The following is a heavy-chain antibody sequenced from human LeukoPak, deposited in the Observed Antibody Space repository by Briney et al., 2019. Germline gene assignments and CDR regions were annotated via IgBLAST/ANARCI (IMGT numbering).Heavy chain of an antibody. D-gene: IGHD5-24*01. J-gene: IGHJ4*02. V-gene: IGHV3-30*18. CDR3: AKALEKNFDS. Sequence: HPGGSLRLSCAASGFTLSSYGMHWVRQAPGKGLEWVAVISYDGRDKDYADSVKGRFTISRDVSENTLYLEMNSLRAEDTAVYYCAKALEKNFDSWGQGTLVTVSS. CDR1: GFTLSSYG. CDR2: ISYDGRDK.